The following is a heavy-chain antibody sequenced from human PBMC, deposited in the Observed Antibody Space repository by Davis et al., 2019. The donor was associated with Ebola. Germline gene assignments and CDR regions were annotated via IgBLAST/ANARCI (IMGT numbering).Heavy chain of an antibody. Sequence: SETLSLTCTVSGGSINNYYWSWIRQSPEKGLEWIGYIYNSRFSVYNPSLRSRVSMSVDPSKSQVSLSLSSVTAADTAIYYCARDIMEFVSGNSEGWFDPWGHGILVTVSS. D-gene: IGHD3-16*01. V-gene: IGHV4-59*01. CDR2: IYNSRFS. CDR3: ARDIMEFVSGNSEGWFDP. J-gene: IGHJ5*02. CDR1: GGSINNYY.